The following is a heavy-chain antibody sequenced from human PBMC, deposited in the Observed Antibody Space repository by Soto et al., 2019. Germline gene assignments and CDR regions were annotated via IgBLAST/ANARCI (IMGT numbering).Heavy chain of an antibody. D-gene: IGHD6-19*01. V-gene: IGHV3-11*01. J-gene: IGHJ4*01. CDR1: GFTVSGND. Sequence: QLQLLESGGDLVKPGGSLRLSCAASGFTVSGNDLSWIRQAPGKGLEWVSSISSSGRAIYYADSVNGRFTISRDNAKDSLSLQMSSLRAEDPAIYYCASHHTSGWLYFESWGHGPLVAVSS. CDR3: ASHHTSGWLYFES. CDR2: ISSSGRAI.